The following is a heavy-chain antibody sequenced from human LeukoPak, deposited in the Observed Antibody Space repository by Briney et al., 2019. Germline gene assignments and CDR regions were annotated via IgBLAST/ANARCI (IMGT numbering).Heavy chain of an antibody. J-gene: IGHJ3*02. D-gene: IGHD2-2*01. V-gene: IGHV5-51*01. CDR2: IYPGGSDT. CDR1: GYSFTYYW. CDR3: ARILQPAERGALDI. Sequence: GESLKISCKGSGYSFTYYWVVWVRQVPGKGLEWMGVIYPGGSDTRYSPSFQGQVTISADKSITTAYLQWSSLKASDTAMYYCARILQPAERGALDIWGQGTMVTVSS.